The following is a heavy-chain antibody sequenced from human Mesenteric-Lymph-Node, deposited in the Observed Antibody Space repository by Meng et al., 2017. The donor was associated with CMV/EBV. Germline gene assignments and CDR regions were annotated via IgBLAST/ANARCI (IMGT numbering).Heavy chain of an antibody. J-gene: IGHJ4*02. CDR1: GLSFTTYA. D-gene: IGHD1-26*01. CDR3: AREVVGATDYFDY. Sequence: GESLKISCAASGLSFTTYAMHWVRQAPGKGLEWVAVISYDGSNKYYADSVKGRFTISRDNSKNTLYLQMNSLRAEDTAVYYCAREVVGATDYFDYWGQGTLVTVSS. V-gene: IGHV3-30*04. CDR2: ISYDGSNK.